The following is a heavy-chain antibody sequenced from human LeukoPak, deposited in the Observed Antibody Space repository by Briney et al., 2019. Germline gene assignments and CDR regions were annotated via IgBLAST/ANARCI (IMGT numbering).Heavy chain of an antibody. J-gene: IGHJ1*01. CDR3: ARASGRRVVPAAISPPGYFQH. Sequence: GGSLRLSCAASGFTFSSYAMHWVRQAPGKGLEWVAVISYDGSNKYYADSVKGRFTISRDNSKNTLYLQMNSLRAEDTAVYYCARASGRRVVPAAISPPGYFQHWGQGTLVTVSS. D-gene: IGHD2-2*02. CDR1: GFTFSSYA. V-gene: IGHV3-30*01. CDR2: ISYDGSNK.